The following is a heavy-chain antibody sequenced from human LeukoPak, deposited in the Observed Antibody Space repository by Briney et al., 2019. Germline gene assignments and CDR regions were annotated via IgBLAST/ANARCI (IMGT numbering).Heavy chain of an antibody. CDR3: ASFGVPAALDYYYMDV. V-gene: IGHV4-59*01. CDR1: GGSISSYY. D-gene: IGHD2-2*01. Sequence: SETLSLTCTVSGGSISSYYWSWIRQPPGKGLEWIGYIYYSGSTNYNPSLKSRVTISVDTSKNQFSLKLSSVTAADTAVYYCASFGVPAALDYYYMDVWGKGATVTVSS. CDR2: IYYSGST. J-gene: IGHJ6*03.